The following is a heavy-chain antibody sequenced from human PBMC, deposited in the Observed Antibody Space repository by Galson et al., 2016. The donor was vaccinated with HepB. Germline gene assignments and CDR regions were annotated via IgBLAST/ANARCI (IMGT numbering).Heavy chain of an antibody. Sequence: PALVKPTQTLTLTCTFSGFSLSSLGAGVGWLRQPPGKAPEWLALLYWDDDRYYNPSLKTSLSITKGTSEDQVVLTLANVDPVDTATYHCIHRRVSHCGTDCTLLDHGGPGILVTVSS. CDR1: GFSLSSLGAG. D-gene: IGHD2-21*01. J-gene: IGHJ1*01. CDR2: LYWDDDR. CDR3: IHRRVSHCGTDCTLLDH. V-gene: IGHV2-5*02.